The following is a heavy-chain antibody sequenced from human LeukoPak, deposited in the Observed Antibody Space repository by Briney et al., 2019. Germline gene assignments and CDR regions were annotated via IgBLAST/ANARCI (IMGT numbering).Heavy chain of an antibody. CDR1: GYTFTGYY. Sequence: GASVKVSCKASGYTFTGYYMHWVGQAPGQGLEWMGWINPNSGGTNYAQKFQGRVTMTRDTSTSTVYMELSSLRSEDTAVYYCARALGELGYYYGMDVWGQGTTVTVSS. CDR2: INPNSGGT. CDR3: ARALGELGYYYGMDV. J-gene: IGHJ6*02. V-gene: IGHV1-2*02. D-gene: IGHD3-10*01.